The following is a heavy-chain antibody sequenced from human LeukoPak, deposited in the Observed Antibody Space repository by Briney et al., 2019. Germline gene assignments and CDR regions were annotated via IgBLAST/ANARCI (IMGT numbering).Heavy chain of an antibody. Sequence: PSETLSLTCAVSGGSFSGCYWSWIRQPPGKGLQWSGEINHSGSTNYYQSLKSRVTISVDASKNQLSLLLISATAADTAVYYCARAVGGDGSGSLWGPGTLVTVSS. CDR2: INHSGST. CDR1: GGSFSGCY. CDR3: ARAVGGDGSGSL. J-gene: IGHJ4*02. D-gene: IGHD3-10*01. V-gene: IGHV4-34*01.